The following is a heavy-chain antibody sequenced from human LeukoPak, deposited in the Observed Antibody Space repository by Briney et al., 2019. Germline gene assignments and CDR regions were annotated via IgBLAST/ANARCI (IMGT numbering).Heavy chain of an antibody. Sequence: GASVKVSCKASGYTFTTHAVSWVRQAPGQGLEWMGWISTYNGNTEYVKSLQGRVTMTTDTSSSTAYMELRGLKSDDTAVYYCARFWTGYLPDYWGQGTLVTVSS. D-gene: IGHD3/OR15-3a*01. V-gene: IGHV1-18*01. CDR2: ISTYNGNT. CDR3: ARFWTGYLPDY. J-gene: IGHJ4*02. CDR1: GYTFTTHA.